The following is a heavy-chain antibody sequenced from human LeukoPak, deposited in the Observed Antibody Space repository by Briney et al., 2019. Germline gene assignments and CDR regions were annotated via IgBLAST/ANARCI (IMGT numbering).Heavy chain of an antibody. V-gene: IGHV4-34*01. CDR1: GGSFSGYY. Sequence: SETLSLTCAVYGGSFSGYYWSWIRQPPGKGLEWMGEINHSGSTNYNPSLKSRVTISVDTSKNQFSLKLSSVTAADTAVYYCARVRWLRGYYYYYGMDVWGQGTTVTVSS. CDR2: INHSGST. CDR3: ARVRWLRGYYYYYGMDV. J-gene: IGHJ6*02. D-gene: IGHD5-12*01.